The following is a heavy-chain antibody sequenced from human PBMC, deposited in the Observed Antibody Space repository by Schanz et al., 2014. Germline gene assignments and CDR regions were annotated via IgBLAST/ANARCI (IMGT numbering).Heavy chain of an antibody. Sequence: EVQLVESGGGLVQPGGSLRLSCAASEFSFSSFGMNWVRQAPGKGLEWVSAISGSGGSTYYADSVKGRFTISRDNSKNTLYLEMNRLRVDDTAVYYCSKDKQGSRSDDSWGQGTLVTVSS. CDR2: ISGSGGST. J-gene: IGHJ5*01. CDR3: SKDKQGSRSDDS. V-gene: IGHV3-23*04. CDR1: EFSFSSFG. D-gene: IGHD2-15*01.